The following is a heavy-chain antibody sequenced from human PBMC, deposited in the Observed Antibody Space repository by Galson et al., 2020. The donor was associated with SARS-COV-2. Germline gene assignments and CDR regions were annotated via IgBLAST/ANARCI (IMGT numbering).Heavy chain of an antibody. CDR3: ARDGGWGRETSSSCFDY. CDR2: ISYRGDI. Sequence: SETLSLTCSVSGYSVKRGFFWGWIRQSPGRGLEWIASISYRGDIYYNPSLKSRVTLSLDTSTNQFSLKMTSVGAADTALYYCARDGGWGRETSSSCFDYWGRGTLVTV. D-gene: IGHD6-6*01. CDR1: GYSVKRGFF. V-gene: IGHV4-38-2*01. J-gene: IGHJ4*02.